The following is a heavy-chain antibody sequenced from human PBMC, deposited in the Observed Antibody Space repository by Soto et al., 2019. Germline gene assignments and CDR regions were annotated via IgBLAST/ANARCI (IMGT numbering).Heavy chain of an antibody. D-gene: IGHD6-6*01. CDR1: GGSINSHY. CDR2: IYFNGDT. J-gene: IGHJ4*02. CDR3: ARAESSSSEGFDY. V-gene: IGHV4-59*11. Sequence: PSETLYLTCIVSGGSINSHYWSWIRQPPGKGLEWIGFIYFNGDTKYNPSLKTRVTISVDTSRNQLSLQMTSVTAADTAVYYCARAESSSSEGFDYWGRGTLVTVSS.